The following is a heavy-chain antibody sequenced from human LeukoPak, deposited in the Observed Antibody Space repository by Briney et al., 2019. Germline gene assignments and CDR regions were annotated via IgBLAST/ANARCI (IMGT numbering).Heavy chain of an antibody. Sequence: GGSLRLSCAASGFTVSSNYMSWVRQSPVKGLEWVSAISDSGDGTYYADSVKARFTISRDNSENTVYLEMSSLRAEDTAVYYCVREVSAWPKNWFDPWGQGTLVTVSS. V-gene: IGHV3-53*01. J-gene: IGHJ5*02. CDR2: ISDSGDGT. D-gene: IGHD3-3*01. CDR1: GFTVSSNY. CDR3: VREVSAWPKNWFDP.